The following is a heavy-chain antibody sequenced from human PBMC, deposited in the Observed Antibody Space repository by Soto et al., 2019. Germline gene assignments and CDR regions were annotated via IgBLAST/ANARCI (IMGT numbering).Heavy chain of an antibody. CDR2: IYYSGST. J-gene: IGHJ3*02. CDR1: GGSISSSSYY. D-gene: IGHD6-13*01. Sequence: QLQLQESGPGLVKPSETLSLTCTVSGGSISSSSYYWGWIRQPPGKGLEWIGSIYYSGSTYYNPSLNSRVTISVDTSKNQFSLKLSSVTAADTAVYYCARLYSSSWYGFDAFDIWGQGTMVTVSS. CDR3: ARLYSSSWYGFDAFDI. V-gene: IGHV4-39*01.